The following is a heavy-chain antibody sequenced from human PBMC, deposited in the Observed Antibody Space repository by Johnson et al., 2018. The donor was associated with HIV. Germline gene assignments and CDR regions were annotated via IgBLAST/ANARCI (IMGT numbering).Heavy chain of an antibody. CDR3: ARDMVQLELLGAFDI. Sequence: QMMLVESGGGVVQPGGSLRLSCVASGFTFSSYGMHWVRQAPGKGLEWVAFIRYDGSNKYYADSVKGRFTISRDNSKNTLYLQMNTLRAEDTAVYYWARDMVQLELLGAFDIWGQGTMVTVSS. J-gene: IGHJ3*02. CDR1: GFTFSSYG. D-gene: IGHD1-7*01. CDR2: IRYDGSNK. V-gene: IGHV3-30*02.